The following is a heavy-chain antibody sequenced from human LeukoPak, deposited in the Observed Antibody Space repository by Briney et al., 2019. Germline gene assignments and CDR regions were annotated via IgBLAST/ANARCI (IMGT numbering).Heavy chain of an antibody. CDR1: GGSFSGYY. Sequence: SETLSLTCAVYGGSFSGYYWSWIRQPPGKGLEWIGEINHSGSTNYNPSLKSRVTISVDTSKNQFSLKMRSVTAADTAVYYCARVGPNYGGNRLSRSYRYFDLWGRGTLVTVSS. V-gene: IGHV4-34*01. J-gene: IGHJ2*01. D-gene: IGHD4-23*01. CDR3: ARVGPNYGGNRLSRSYRYFDL. CDR2: INHSGST.